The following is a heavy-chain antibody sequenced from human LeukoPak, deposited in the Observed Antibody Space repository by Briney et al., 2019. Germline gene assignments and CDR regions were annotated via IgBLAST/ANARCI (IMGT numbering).Heavy chain of an antibody. J-gene: IGHJ3*02. CDR1: GGSISSGGYS. CDR2: IYHSGST. Sequence: PSETLSLTCAVSGGSISSGGYSWSWIRQPPGKGLEWIGYIYHSGSTYYNPSLKSRVTISVDRSKNQFSLKLSSVTAADTAVYYCARPRYSGLVERNAFDIWGQGTMVTVSS. D-gene: IGHD1-26*01. V-gene: IGHV4-30-2*01. CDR3: ARPRYSGLVERNAFDI.